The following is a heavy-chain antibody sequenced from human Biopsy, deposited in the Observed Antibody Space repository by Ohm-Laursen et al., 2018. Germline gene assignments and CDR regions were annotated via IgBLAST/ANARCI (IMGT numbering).Heavy chain of an antibody. J-gene: IGHJ6*02. D-gene: IGHD4-11*01. V-gene: IGHV4-59*02. Sequence: SETLSLTCTVSGDSVTKYYWSWIRQPPGKGLEWIGHIYYSGMTNYNPSLQSRVSISVDTSRNQVSLTLSSVTAADTAVYYCARDSGILNYGNFKYYHYYGMDVWGQGTKVTVSS. CDR3: ARDSGILNYGNFKYYHYYGMDV. CDR1: GDSVTKYY. CDR2: IYYSGMT.